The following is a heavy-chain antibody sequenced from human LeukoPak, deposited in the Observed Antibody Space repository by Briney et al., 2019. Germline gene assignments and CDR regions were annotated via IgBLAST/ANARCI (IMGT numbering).Heavy chain of an antibody. Sequence: GGSLRLSCDASGFSISDYYMSWIRQSPGKGLEWISYITSGAGSTKYADSVKGRFTISRDKAKDSVALQLNSLRAEDTAVYYCTKERRGTYYAFESWGQGTLVTVSS. V-gene: IGHV3-11*01. D-gene: IGHD3-16*01. CDR2: ITSGAGST. CDR1: GFSISDYY. J-gene: IGHJ4*02. CDR3: TKERRGTYYAFES.